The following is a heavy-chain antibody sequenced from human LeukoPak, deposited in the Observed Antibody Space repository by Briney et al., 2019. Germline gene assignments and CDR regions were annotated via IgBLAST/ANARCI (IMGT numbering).Heavy chain of an antibody. V-gene: IGHV1-46*01. CDR3: ARDPISSNLPRGAWFAP. J-gene: IGHJ5*02. D-gene: IGHD6-13*01. Sequence: ASVKVSCKASGYTFTSYYINWVRQAPGQGLEWMGIINPNGGSTTYTPKFQGRLTLTRDTSTSTIYMELSSLRSDDTAVYYCARDPISSNLPRGAWFAPWGQGTLVTVSS. CDR2: INPNGGST. CDR1: GYTFTSYY.